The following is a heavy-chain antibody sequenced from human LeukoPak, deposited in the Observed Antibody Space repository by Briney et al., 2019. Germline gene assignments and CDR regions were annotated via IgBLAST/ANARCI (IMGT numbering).Heavy chain of an antibody. V-gene: IGHV4-4*07. D-gene: IGHD3-22*01. CDR2: IYTSGST. CDR1: GGSISSSY. Sequence: PSETLFLTCTVSGGSISSSYWSWIRQPAGKELEWIGRIYTSGSTNYNPSLKSRVTMSVDTSKNQFSLKLSSVTAADTAVYYCARDRAYYYDSSGYYLGFDPWGQGTVVTVSS. J-gene: IGHJ5*02. CDR3: ARDRAYYYDSSGYYLGFDP.